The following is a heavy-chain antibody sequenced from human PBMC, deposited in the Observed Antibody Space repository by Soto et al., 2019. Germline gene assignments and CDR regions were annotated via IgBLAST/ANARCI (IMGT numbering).Heavy chain of an antibody. J-gene: IGHJ4*02. CDR2: INHSGST. D-gene: IGHD6-6*01. CDR1: GGCFRGYY. V-gene: IGHV4-34*01. Sequence: CAVYGGCFRGYYWSWIRQPPGKGLEWIGEINHSGSTNYNPSLKSRVTISVDTSKNQFSLKLSSVTAADTAVYYCARGSTSYSSSSGSFFDYWGQGTLVTVSS. CDR3: ARGSTSYSSSSGSFFDY.